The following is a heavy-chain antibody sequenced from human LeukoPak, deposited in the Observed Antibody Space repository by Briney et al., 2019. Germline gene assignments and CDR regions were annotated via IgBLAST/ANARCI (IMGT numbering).Heavy chain of an antibody. Sequence: VASVKVSCKASGYTFTSYGISWVRQAPGQGLEWMGWISAYNGNTNYAQKLQGRVTMTTDTSTSTAYMELRSLRSDDTAVYYCARGGDYVWGSQSHPLDYWGQGTLVTVSS. V-gene: IGHV1-18*01. CDR3: ARGGDYVWGSQSHPLDY. J-gene: IGHJ4*02. CDR1: GYTFTSYG. CDR2: ISAYNGNT. D-gene: IGHD3-16*01.